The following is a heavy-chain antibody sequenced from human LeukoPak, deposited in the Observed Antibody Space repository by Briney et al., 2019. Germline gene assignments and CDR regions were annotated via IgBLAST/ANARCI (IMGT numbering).Heavy chain of an antibody. CDR1: GYTFTNYW. CDR3: ARRGPGTFYRDAFDI. CDR2: IYAGDSDT. V-gene: IGHV5-51*01. J-gene: IGHJ3*02. D-gene: IGHD2/OR15-2a*01. Sequence: GESLKISCKGSGYTFTNYWIGWVRQMPGKGLEWMGTIYAGDSDTSSSPSFQGQVTISVDKPISTAYLQWSSLKASDTAMYYCARRGPGTFYRDAFDIWGQGTMVNVSS.